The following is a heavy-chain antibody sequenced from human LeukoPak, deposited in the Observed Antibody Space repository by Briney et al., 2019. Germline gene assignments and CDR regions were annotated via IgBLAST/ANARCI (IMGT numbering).Heavy chain of an antibody. CDR3: ARVETGTTCFDY. CDR1: GGSISSGGYY. D-gene: IGHD1-1*01. V-gene: IGHV4-31*03. CDR2: IYDSGNT. J-gene: IGHJ4*02. Sequence: PSETLSLTCTVSGGSISSGGYYWSWIRQHPGKGLEWIGYIYDSGNTYSYPSLKSRLIISVDTSKNQFSLKLSSLTAADASVYYCARVETGTTCFDYWGQGTLVTVSS.